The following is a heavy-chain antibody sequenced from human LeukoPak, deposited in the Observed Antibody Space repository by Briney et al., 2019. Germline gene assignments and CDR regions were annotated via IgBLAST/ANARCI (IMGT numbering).Heavy chain of an antibody. Sequence: SETLSLTCTVSGGSISSSSYYWGWIRQPPGKGLEWIGSIYYSGSTYYNPSLKSRVTISVDTSKNQFSLKLSSVTAADTAVYYCARGPGIAAAGTYYYYGMDVWGQGTTVTVSS. CDR2: IYYSGST. CDR3: ARGPGIAAAGTYYYYGMDV. D-gene: IGHD6-13*01. V-gene: IGHV4-39*01. CDR1: GGSISSSSYY. J-gene: IGHJ6*02.